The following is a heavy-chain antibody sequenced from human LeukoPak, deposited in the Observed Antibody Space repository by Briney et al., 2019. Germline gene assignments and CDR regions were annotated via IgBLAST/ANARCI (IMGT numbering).Heavy chain of an antibody. J-gene: IGHJ4*02. CDR3: VKGPRYYYDSSALGAYYFDY. D-gene: IGHD3-22*01. CDR1: GFTFSSYA. V-gene: IGHV3-64D*06. CDR2: ISSNGGST. Sequence: GGSLRLSCSASGFTFSSYAMHWVRQAPGKGLEYVSAISSNGGSTYYADSVKGRFTISRDNSKNTLYLQMSSLRAEDTAVYYCVKGPRYYYDSSALGAYYFDYWGQGTLVTVSS.